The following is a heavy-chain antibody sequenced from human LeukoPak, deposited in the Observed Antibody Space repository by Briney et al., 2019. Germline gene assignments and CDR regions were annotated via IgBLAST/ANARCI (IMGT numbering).Heavy chain of an antibody. CDR1: GVTFSSYY. J-gene: IGHJ4*02. V-gene: IGHV4-4*07. D-gene: IGHD6-19*01. CDR2: IYTSGST. Sequence: MPSETLSLTCTVSGVTFSSYYLSWVRQPAGKGLEWIGRIYTSGSTNYNPSLKSRVTMSVDTSKNQFSLKLTSVTAADTAVYYCARGPYSSGYYSFDYWGQGTLVTVTS. CDR3: ARGPYSSGYYSFDY.